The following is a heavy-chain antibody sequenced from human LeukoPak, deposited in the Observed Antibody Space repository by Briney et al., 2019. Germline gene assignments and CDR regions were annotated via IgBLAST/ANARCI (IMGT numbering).Heavy chain of an antibody. CDR2: ISYDGSNK. V-gene: IGHV3-30*18. Sequence: GRSLRLSCAASGFTFSSYGMHWVRQAPGKGLEWVAVISYDGSNKYYADSVKGRFTISRDNSKNTLYLQMNSLRAEDTAVYYCAKDSYGDSAVYYCGQGTLVTVSS. J-gene: IGHJ4*02. CDR3: AKDSYGDSAVYY. D-gene: IGHD4-17*01. CDR1: GFTFSSYG.